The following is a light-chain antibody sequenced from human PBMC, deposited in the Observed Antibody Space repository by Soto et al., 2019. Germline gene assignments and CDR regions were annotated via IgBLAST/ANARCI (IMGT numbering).Light chain of an antibody. J-gene: IGKJ5*01. Sequence: EILLTQSPGTLSLSPGERAALSCRASQSVSSSYLAWYQQKPGQAPRLLIYGASSRATGIPDRFSGSGSGTEFTLTISRLEPEDFAVYYCQQYGSSIITFGQGTRLEIK. CDR1: QSVSSSY. CDR3: QQYGSSIIT. V-gene: IGKV3-20*01. CDR2: GAS.